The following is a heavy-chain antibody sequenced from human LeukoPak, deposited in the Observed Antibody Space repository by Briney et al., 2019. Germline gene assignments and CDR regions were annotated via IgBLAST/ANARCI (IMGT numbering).Heavy chain of an antibody. V-gene: IGHV3-7*01. D-gene: IGHD6-19*01. CDR1: GFTFSSYW. J-gene: IGHJ3*02. Sequence: GGSLRLSCAASGFTFSSYWMSWVRQAPGKGLEWVANIKQDGSEKYYVDSVKGRFTISRDNAKNSLYLQMNSLRAEDTAVYYCATGQTTSGRYGNAFDIWGQGTVVTVST. CDR3: ATGQTTSGRYGNAFDI. CDR2: IKQDGSEK.